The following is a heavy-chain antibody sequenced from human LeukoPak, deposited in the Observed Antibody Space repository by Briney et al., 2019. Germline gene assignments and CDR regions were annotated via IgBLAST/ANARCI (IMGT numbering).Heavy chain of an antibody. D-gene: IGHD3-10*01. CDR1: GASISGYY. V-gene: IGHV4-59*01. CDR3: ARDFEATRSGSFVY. J-gene: IGHJ4*02. Sequence: PSETLSLTCSISGASISGYYWSWIRQPPGKGLEWIGYIYYTGSTNYNPSLKSRVTISVDTSKNQFSLKLSSVTAADTAVYYCARDFEATRSGSFVYWGQGTLVTVSS. CDR2: IYYTGST.